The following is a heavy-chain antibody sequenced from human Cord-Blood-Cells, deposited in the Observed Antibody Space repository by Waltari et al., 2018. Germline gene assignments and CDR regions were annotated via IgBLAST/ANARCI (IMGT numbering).Heavy chain of an antibody. CDR3: ARVRGWGSWVDY. V-gene: IGHV4-61*01. J-gene: IGHJ4*02. Sequence: QVQLQESGPGLVKPSETLSLTCTVSGGSVSSGSYYWSWIRQPPGKGLEWIGYIYYSGSNNYHPSLKSRVTISVDTSKNQFSLKLSSVTAADTAVYYCARVRGWGSWVDYWGQGTLVTVSS. CDR1: GGSVSSGSYY. D-gene: IGHD2-21*01. CDR2: IYYSGSN.